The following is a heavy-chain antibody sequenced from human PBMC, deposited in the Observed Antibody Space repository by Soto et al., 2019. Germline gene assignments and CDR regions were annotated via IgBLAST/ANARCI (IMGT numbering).Heavy chain of an antibody. CDR2: ISPYNDDT. Sequence: ASVTVSCQASGYIFSSYGITWVRQAPGQGLEWLGWISPYNDDTKYAQRLQGRVTMTTDTSTRTAYMDIRGLRSDDTAIYYCARGGYYDSSGARNYHYYGMDVWGQGTTVTVSS. CDR1: GYIFSSYG. V-gene: IGHV1-18*01. J-gene: IGHJ6*02. CDR3: ARGGYYDSSGARNYHYYGMDV. D-gene: IGHD3-22*01.